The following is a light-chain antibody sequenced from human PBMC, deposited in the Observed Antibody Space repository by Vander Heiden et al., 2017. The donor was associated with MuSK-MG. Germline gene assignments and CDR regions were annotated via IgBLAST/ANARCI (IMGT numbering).Light chain of an antibody. J-gene: IGKJ1*01. CDR2: AAS. CDR3: QQYDSSPRT. CDR1: QGISSY. V-gene: IGKV1-8*01. Sequence: AIRMTQSPSSFSASTGDRVTITCRASQGISSYLAWYQQKPGKAPKLLIYAASTLQSGVPSRFSGSGSGTDFTLTISCLQSEDFATYYCQQYDSSPRTFGQGTKVEIK.